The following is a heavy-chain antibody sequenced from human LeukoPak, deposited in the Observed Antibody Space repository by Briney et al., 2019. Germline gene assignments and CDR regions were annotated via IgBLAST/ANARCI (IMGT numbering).Heavy chain of an antibody. CDR1: GGSILTINW. CDR3: ARESGAFSFGF. D-gene: IGHD1-26*01. CDR2: VHLSGTS. V-gene: IGHV4-4*02. Sequence: SETLSLTCAVSGGSILTINWWSWVRQPPGKGLEWIGEVHLSGTSNYNPSLKSRVSMSIDKSKDQLSLKLTSVTAADTAMYYCARESGAFSFGFWGQGTLVTVSS. J-gene: IGHJ4*02.